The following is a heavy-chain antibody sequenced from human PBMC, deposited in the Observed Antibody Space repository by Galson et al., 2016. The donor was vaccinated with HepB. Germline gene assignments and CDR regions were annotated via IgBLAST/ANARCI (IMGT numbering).Heavy chain of an antibody. CDR1: GFIFSNYA. D-gene: IGHD4-11*01. CDR2: ISYDGSLK. V-gene: IGHV3-30-3*01. Sequence: SLRLSCAASGFIFSNYAINWVRQAPGKGLEWVAVISYDGSLKYYADSVKGRFTISRDNSKNTLYQQMNSLRAEDTAVYYCARDTRPYSNLRHGVDVWGQGTTVTVSS. J-gene: IGHJ6*02. CDR3: ARDTRPYSNLRHGVDV.